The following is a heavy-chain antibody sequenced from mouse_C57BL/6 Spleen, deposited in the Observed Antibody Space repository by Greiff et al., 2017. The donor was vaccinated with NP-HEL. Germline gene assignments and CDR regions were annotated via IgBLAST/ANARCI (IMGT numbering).Heavy chain of an antibody. V-gene: IGHV1-19*01. CDR3: AREVTTRGVFDY. Sequence: EVQLQQSGPVLVKPGASVKMSCKASGYTFTDYYMNWVKQSHGKSLEWIGVINPYNGGTSYNQKFKGKATLTVDKSSSTAYMELNSLTSEDSAVYYCAREVTTRGVFDYWGQGTTLTVSS. CDR1: GYTFTDYY. D-gene: IGHD2-2*01. J-gene: IGHJ2*01. CDR2: INPYNGGT.